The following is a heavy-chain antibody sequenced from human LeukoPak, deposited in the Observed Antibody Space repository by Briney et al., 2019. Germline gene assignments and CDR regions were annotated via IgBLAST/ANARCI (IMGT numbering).Heavy chain of an antibody. D-gene: IGHD5-12*01. V-gene: IGHV1-18*01. Sequence: GASVKVSCKASGYTFSSYGISWVRQAPGQGLEWMGVISAYNGNTNYPQKVQGRVTMTTDTSTSTAYMEVKSLRSDDTAVYYCARSGAYGYYYYYYYMDVWGKGTTVTISS. CDR2: ISAYNGNT. J-gene: IGHJ6*03. CDR1: GYTFSSYG. CDR3: ARSGAYGYYYYYYYMDV.